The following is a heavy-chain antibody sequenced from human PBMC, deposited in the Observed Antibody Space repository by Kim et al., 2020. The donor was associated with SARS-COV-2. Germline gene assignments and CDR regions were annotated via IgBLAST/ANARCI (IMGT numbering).Heavy chain of an antibody. J-gene: IGHJ4*02. CDR2: IDGSDGTT. CDR1: GFTFTGNA. Sequence: GGSLRLSCTTSGFTFTGNAMSWVRQAPGKGLEWVSSIDGSDGTTYYVDSVNGRFSISRDDSKNTLYLQMSALRADDTAAYYCLKGGWGWIWDYWGQGTLVTVSS. D-gene: IGHD2-21*01. CDR3: LKGGWGWIWDY. V-gene: IGHV3-23*01.